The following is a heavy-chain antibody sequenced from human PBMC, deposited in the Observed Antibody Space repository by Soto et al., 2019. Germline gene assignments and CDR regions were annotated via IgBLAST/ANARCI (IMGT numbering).Heavy chain of an antibody. Sequence: QVQLQESGPGLVKPSETLSLTCTVSGSSISSYYWSWIRQPAGKGLEWIGRIYTSGSTNYNPSLKSRVTMSVDTSKNQFSLKLSSVTAADTAVYYCARSRSAKSHDYFDYWGQGTLVTVSS. CDR1: GSSISSYY. V-gene: IGHV4-4*07. J-gene: IGHJ4*02. CDR2: IYTSGST. CDR3: ARSRSAKSHDYFDY.